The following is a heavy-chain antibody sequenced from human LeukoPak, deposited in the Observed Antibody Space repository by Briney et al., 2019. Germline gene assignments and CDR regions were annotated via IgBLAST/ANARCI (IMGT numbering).Heavy chain of an antibody. CDR2: TYYSGNT. CDR3: ARAGWSESSAYYDY. J-gene: IGHJ4*02. V-gene: IGHV4-59*01. Sequence: SETLSLTCTVSGGSISGYYWTWIRQPPGKGLEWIGYTYYSGNTNYHPSLKSRVTISVDTSKNQYSLKLTSVTAADTAVYYCARAGWSESSAYYDYWGQGTLVTVSS. D-gene: IGHD3-22*01. CDR1: GGSISGYY.